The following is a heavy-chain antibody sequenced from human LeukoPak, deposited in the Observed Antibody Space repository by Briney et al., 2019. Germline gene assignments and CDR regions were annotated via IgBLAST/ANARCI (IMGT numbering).Heavy chain of an antibody. CDR1: GFTFSSYS. CDR2: ISSSSSYI. CDR3: AASTLRYFDWLPD. D-gene: IGHD3-9*01. V-gene: IGHV3-21*01. Sequence: GGSLRLSCAASGFTFSSYSMNWVRQAPGKGLEWVSSISSSSSYIYYADSVKGRFTISRDNAKNSLYLQMNSLRAEDTAVYCCAASTLRYFDWLPDWGQGTLVTVSS. J-gene: IGHJ4*02.